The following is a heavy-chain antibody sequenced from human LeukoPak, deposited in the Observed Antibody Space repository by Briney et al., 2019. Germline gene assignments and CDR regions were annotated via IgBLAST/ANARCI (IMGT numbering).Heavy chain of an antibody. CDR1: GFTFDDYA. CDR3: AKAEANWGSDYFDY. V-gene: IGHV3-43*02. Sequence: PGGSLRLSCAASGFTFDDYAMHWVRQAPGKGLEWVSLISGDGGSTHYADSVKHRYTISRDNSKNSLYLQMNSLRTEDTALYYCAKAEANWGSDYFDYWGQGTLVTVSS. D-gene: IGHD7-27*01. CDR2: ISGDGGST. J-gene: IGHJ4*02.